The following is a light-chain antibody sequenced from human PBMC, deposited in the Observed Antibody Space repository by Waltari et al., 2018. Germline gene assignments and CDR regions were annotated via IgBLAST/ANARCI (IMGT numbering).Light chain of an antibody. CDR2: EGS. Sequence: QSALTQPASLSGSPGQSITIPCTGPSRDVWSSNLVPWYQQHPGKAPKLIIYEGSKRPSGVSNRFSGSKSGNTASLTISGLQAEDEADYHCCSYAGGSAFVVFGGGTKLTVL. J-gene: IGLJ2*01. CDR3: CSYAGGSAFVV. CDR1: SRDVWSSNL. V-gene: IGLV2-23*03.